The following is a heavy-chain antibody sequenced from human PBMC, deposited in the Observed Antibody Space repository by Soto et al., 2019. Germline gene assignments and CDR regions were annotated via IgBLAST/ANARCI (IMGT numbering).Heavy chain of an antibody. J-gene: IGHJ5*02. D-gene: IGHD2-15*01. CDR1: GGSISSGGYY. Sequence: PAETLSLTCTVSGGSISSGGYYWSWIRQHPGKGLECIGYIYYSGSTYYNPSLKSRVTISVDTSKNQFSLKLSSVTAADTAVYYCAKSAKYHSLFDPWGQGTLVTVSS. V-gene: IGHV4-31*03. CDR3: AKSAKYHSLFDP. CDR2: IYYSGST.